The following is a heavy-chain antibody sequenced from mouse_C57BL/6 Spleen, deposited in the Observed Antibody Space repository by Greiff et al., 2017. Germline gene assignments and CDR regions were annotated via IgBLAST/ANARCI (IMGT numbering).Heavy chain of an antibody. V-gene: IGHV1-64*01. D-gene: IGHD1-1*01. J-gene: IGHJ1*03. CDR2: IHPNSGST. Sequence: QVQLQQPGAELVKPGASVKLSCKASGYTFTSYWMHWVKQRPGQGLEWIGMIHPNSGSTNYNEKFKSKATLTVDKSSSTAYMQLRSLTSEDSAVYDCAIHSCSSYVKYFDVWGTGTTVTVSS. CDR1: GYTFTSYW. CDR3: AIHSCSSYVKYFDV.